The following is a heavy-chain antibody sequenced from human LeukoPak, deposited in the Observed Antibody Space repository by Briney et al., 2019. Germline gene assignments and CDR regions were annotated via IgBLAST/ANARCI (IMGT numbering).Heavy chain of an antibody. D-gene: IGHD3-10*01. CDR3: ARQLSIYYYGSGSQEELNWFDP. J-gene: IGHJ5*02. Sequence: SETLSLTCTVSGGSISSSSYYWGWIRQPPGKGLEWIGSIYYSGSTYYNPSLKSRVTISVDTSKNQFSLKLSSVTAADTAVYYCARQLSIYYYGSGSQEELNWFDPWGQGTLVTVSS. V-gene: IGHV4-39*01. CDR1: GGSISSSSYY. CDR2: IYYSGST.